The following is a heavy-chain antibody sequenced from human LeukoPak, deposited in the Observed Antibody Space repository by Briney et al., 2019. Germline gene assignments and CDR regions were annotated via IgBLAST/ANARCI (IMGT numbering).Heavy chain of an antibody. V-gene: IGHV3-74*01. J-gene: IGHJ4*02. CDR2: INPDDKST. CDR1: GFTFSKYW. Sequence: GRSLRLSCAASGFTFSKYWLHWVRQPPGRGLVWLARINPDDKSTSYADSVKGRFTISRDTAKNSLYLQMDSLRAEDTAVYYCARRRCTSTSCFEDYWGQGTLVTVSS. D-gene: IGHD2-2*01. CDR3: ARRRCTSTSCFEDY.